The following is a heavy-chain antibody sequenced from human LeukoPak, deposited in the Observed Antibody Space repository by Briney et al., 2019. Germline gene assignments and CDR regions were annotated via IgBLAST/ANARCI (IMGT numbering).Heavy chain of an antibody. V-gene: IGHV4-34*01. D-gene: IGHD2-2*01. J-gene: IGHJ6*02. CDR3: ARTQGYCSSTSCYLYYYGMDV. CDR1: GGSFSGYY. Sequence: SETLSLTCAVYGGSFSGYYWSWVRQPPGKGLEWIGEINHSGSTNYNPSLKSRVTISVDTSKNQFSLKLSSVTAADTAVYYCARTQGYCSSTSCYLYYYGMDVWGQGTTVTVSS. CDR2: INHSGST.